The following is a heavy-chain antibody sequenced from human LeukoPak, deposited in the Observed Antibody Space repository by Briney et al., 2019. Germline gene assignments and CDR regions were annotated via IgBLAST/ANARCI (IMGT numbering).Heavy chain of an antibody. J-gene: IGHJ4*02. V-gene: IGHV3-23*01. CDR3: AKDDSSGYYYEYYFDY. Sequence: QSGGSLRLSCAASGFTFSSYAMSWVRQAPGKGLEWVSAISGSGGSTYYADSVKGRFTISRDNSKNTLYLQMNSLRAEDTAVYYCAKDDSSGYYYEYYFDYWGQGTLVTVSS. CDR2: ISGSGGST. CDR1: GFTFSSYA. D-gene: IGHD3-22*01.